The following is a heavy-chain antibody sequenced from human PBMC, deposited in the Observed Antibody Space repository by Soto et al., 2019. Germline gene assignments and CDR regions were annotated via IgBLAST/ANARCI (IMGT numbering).Heavy chain of an antibody. CDR1: GGSISSSSYY. CDR2: IYYSGST. D-gene: IGHD6-13*01. Sequence: SETLSLTCTVSGGSISSSSYYWGWIRQPPGKGLEWIGSIYYSGSTYYNPSLKSRVTISVDTSKNQFSLKLSSVTAADTAVYYCARRGYSSSWSNWFDPWGQGTLVTVSS. V-gene: IGHV4-39*01. CDR3: ARRGYSSSWSNWFDP. J-gene: IGHJ5*02.